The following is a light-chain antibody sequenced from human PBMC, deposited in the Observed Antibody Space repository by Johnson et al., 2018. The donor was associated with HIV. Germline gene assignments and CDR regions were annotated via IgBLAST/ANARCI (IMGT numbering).Light chain of an antibody. Sequence: QSVLTQPPSVSAAPGQTVTIYCSGSSSNVGLNYVSWYQQLPGTAPKLLIYQNNKRPSGIPDRFSGSKSGTSATLGITGLQTGDEADYYCGSWDSSLSCDVFGTGTRVTVL. CDR3: GSWDSSLSCDV. CDR1: SSNVGLNY. J-gene: IGLJ1*01. CDR2: QNN. V-gene: IGLV1-51*02.